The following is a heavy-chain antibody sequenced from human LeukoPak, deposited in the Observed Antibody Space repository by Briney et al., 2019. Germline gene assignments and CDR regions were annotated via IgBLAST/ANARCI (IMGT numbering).Heavy chain of an antibody. CDR3: AVGYCSSTSCYISGEFDY. CDR2: ISSSSSYI. D-gene: IGHD2-2*02. J-gene: IGHJ4*02. V-gene: IGHV3-21*01. Sequence: PGRSLRLSCAASGFTFSSYSMNWVRQAPGKGLEWVSSISSSSSYIYYADSVKGRFTISRDNAKNSLYLQMNSLRAEDTAVYYCAVGYCSSTSCYISGEFDYWGQGTLVTVSS. CDR1: GFTFSSYS.